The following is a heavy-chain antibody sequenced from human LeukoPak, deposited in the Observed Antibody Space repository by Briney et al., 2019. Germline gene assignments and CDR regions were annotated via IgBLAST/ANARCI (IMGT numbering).Heavy chain of an antibody. CDR2: ISGSGGST. Sequence: SGGSLRLSCAASGFTFSSYAMSWVRQAPGKGLEWVSAISGSGGSTYYADSVKGRFTISRDNSKNTLYLQMNSLRAEDTAVYYCAKDSDFWSGFRAFDYWGQGTLVTVSS. J-gene: IGHJ4*02. D-gene: IGHD3-3*01. V-gene: IGHV3-23*01. CDR1: GFTFSSYA. CDR3: AKDSDFWSGFRAFDY.